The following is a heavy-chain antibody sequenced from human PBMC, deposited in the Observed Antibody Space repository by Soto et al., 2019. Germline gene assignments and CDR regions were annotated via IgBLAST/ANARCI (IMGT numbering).Heavy chain of an antibody. D-gene: IGHD6-19*01. J-gene: IGHJ3*02. Sequence: ASAKVSCKASGFTFTSSAVQWVRQARGQRLEWIGWIVVGSGNTNYAQKFQERVTITRDMSTSTAYMKLSSVTAADTAVYYCARRSGRWLVPRADDAFDIWGQGTMVTVSS. CDR3: ARRSGRWLVPRADDAFDI. V-gene: IGHV1-58*01. CDR2: IVVGSGNT. CDR1: GFTFTSSA.